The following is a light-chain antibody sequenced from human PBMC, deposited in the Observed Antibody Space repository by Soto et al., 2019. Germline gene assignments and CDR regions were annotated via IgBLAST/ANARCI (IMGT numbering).Light chain of an antibody. Sequence: EIVMTQSPATLSLSPGERATLSCRASQSVSSSYLARYQQKPGQAPRLIIYGASSRATGIPDRFSGSGSGTDFTLTISRLEPEDFAVYYCQQYGSSPPITFGQGTRLEIK. CDR1: QSVSSSY. J-gene: IGKJ5*01. CDR2: GAS. CDR3: QQYGSSPPIT. V-gene: IGKV3-20*01.